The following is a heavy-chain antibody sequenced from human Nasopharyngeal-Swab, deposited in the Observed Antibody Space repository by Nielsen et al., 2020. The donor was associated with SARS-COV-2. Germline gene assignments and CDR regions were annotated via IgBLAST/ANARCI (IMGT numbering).Heavy chain of an antibody. V-gene: IGHV3-21*01. CDR2: ISSSGSYI. D-gene: IGHD1-26*01. CDR3: ATWELPRGNFDY. CDR1: GFTFSSYS. J-gene: IGHJ4*02. Sequence: GESLKISCAASGFTFSSYSMNWVRQAPGKGLEWVSSISSSGSYIYYADSVKGRFTISRDNAKNSLYLQMNGLRAEDTAVYYCATWELPRGNFDYWGQGTLVTVSS.